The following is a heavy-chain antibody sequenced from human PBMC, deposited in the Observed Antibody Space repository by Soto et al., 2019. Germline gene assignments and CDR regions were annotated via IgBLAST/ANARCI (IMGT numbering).Heavy chain of an antibody. V-gene: IGHV1-69*06. Sequence: GASVKVSFKASGGTFSSYAISGLRQAPGQGREWMGGIIPIFGTANYAQKFQGRVTITADKSTSTAYMELSSLRSEDTAVYYCARLVDPYAFDIWGQGTMVTVSS. CDR1: GGTFSSYA. J-gene: IGHJ3*02. D-gene: IGHD2-15*01. CDR3: ARLVDPYAFDI. CDR2: IIPIFGTA.